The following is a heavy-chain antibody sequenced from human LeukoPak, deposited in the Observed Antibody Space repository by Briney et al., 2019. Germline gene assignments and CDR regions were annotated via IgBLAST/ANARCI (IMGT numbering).Heavy chain of an antibody. CDR3: ARANSSSWYVLDY. Sequence: SGTLSLTCAVSGGSISSSNWWSWVRQPPGKGLEWIGEIYHSGSTNYNPSLKSRVTISVDKSKNQFSLKLSSVTAADTAVYYCARANSSSWYVLDYWGQGTLVTVSS. J-gene: IGHJ4*02. V-gene: IGHV4-4*02. CDR2: IYHSGST. D-gene: IGHD6-13*01. CDR1: GGSISSSNW.